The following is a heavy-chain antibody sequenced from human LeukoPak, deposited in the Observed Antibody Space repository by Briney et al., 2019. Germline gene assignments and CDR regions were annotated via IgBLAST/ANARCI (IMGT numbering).Heavy chain of an antibody. Sequence: GASVKVSCKASGYTFTSYAMHWVRQAPGQRLEWMGWINAGNGNTKYSQKFQGRVTITRDTSASTAYMELSSLRSDDTAVYYCARDQGRYYDSSGYYYFYHAFDIWGQGTMVTVSS. CDR2: INAGNGNT. V-gene: IGHV1-3*01. J-gene: IGHJ3*02. D-gene: IGHD3-22*01. CDR1: GYTFTSYA. CDR3: ARDQGRYYDSSGYYYFYHAFDI.